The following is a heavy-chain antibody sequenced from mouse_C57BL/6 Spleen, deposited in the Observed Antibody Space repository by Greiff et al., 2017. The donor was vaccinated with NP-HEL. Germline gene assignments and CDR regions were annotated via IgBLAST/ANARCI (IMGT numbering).Heavy chain of an antibody. Sequence: EVMLVESGGGLVQPGGSLSLSCAASGFTFTDYYMSWVRQPPGKALEWLGFIRNKANGYTTEYSASVKGRFTISRDNSQSILYLQMNALRAEDSATYYCASPDYGNYGYFDVWGTGTTVTVSS. V-gene: IGHV7-3*01. CDR1: GFTFTDYY. D-gene: IGHD2-1*01. CDR2: IRNKANGYTT. J-gene: IGHJ1*03. CDR3: ASPDYGNYGYFDV.